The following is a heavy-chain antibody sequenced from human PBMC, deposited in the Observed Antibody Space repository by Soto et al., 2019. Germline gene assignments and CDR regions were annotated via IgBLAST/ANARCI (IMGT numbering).Heavy chain of an antibody. D-gene: IGHD3-10*01. J-gene: IGHJ6*03. Sequence: QVQLQQWGAGLLKPSETLSLTCAVYGGSLSGYQWSWIRQTPGKGLEWIGEINDSGNINYNPSLKSRVTLLLDPPRKQISPKLSAVTAAGSAVYDCARGLILGFGEVSRRGGYYYCMDVWGKGTTVAVSS. CDR3: ARGLILGFGEVSRRGGYYYCMDV. CDR2: INDSGNI. V-gene: IGHV4-34*01. CDR1: GGSLSGYQ.